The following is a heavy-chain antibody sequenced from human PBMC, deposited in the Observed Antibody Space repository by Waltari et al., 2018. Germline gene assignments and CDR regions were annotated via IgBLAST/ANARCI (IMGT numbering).Heavy chain of an antibody. D-gene: IGHD3-10*01. CDR2: IYHSGSN. CDR3: ARAFKPSITMVQDYYFDY. Sequence: QVQLQESGPGLVKPSGTLSLTCAVSGGSISSSNWWSWVRQPPGKGLEWIGEIYHSGSNNYNPSLKSRVTISVDKSKNQFSLKLSSVTAADTAVYYCARAFKPSITMVQDYYFDYWGQGTLVTVSS. J-gene: IGHJ4*02. V-gene: IGHV4-4*02. CDR1: GGSISSSNW.